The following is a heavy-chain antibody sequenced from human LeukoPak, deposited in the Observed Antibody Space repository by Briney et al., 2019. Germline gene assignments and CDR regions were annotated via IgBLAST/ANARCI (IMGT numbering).Heavy chain of an antibody. CDR3: ATYSGAHHKTFDD. Sequence: PGGSLRLSCAASGFSVSRYWMSWVRQAPGEGLEWVANIKQDESEKDYVDSVRGRFTISRDNAKNSLYLQVNSLRAEDTALYYCATYSGAHHKTFDDWGQGTLVTVSS. CDR1: GFSVSRYW. CDR2: IKQDESEK. D-gene: IGHD1-26*01. V-gene: IGHV3-7*03. J-gene: IGHJ4*02.